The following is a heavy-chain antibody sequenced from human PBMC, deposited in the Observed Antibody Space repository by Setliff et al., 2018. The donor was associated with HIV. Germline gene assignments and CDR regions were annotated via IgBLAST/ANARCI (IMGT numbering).Heavy chain of an antibody. J-gene: IGHJ4*02. V-gene: IGHV3-30-3*01. CDR3: ARIYNYVWGTYRNFDY. CDR2: ISYDGSNK. D-gene: IGHD3-16*02. CDR1: GFTFSSYA. Sequence: LRLSCAASGFTFSSYAMHWVRQAPGKGLEWVAVISYDGSNKYYADSVKGRFTISRDNSKNTLYLQMNSLRAEDTAVYYCARIYNYVWGTYRNFDYWGQGTLVTVSS.